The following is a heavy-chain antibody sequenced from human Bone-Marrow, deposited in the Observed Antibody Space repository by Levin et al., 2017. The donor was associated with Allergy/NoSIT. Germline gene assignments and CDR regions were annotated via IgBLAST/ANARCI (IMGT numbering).Heavy chain of an antibody. Sequence: ASVKVSCKASGYSFTGDFLNWVRQAPGQGLEWMGWINPNSGGTNYPRKFQGRVTMTRDTSVSTAYMELTRLTSDDTAVYYCARASIPRSGVFDVWGQGTLVTVSS. CDR1: GYSFTGDF. CDR3: ARASIPRSGVFDV. V-gene: IGHV1-2*02. D-gene: IGHD3-10*01. CDR2: INPNSGGT. J-gene: IGHJ4*02.